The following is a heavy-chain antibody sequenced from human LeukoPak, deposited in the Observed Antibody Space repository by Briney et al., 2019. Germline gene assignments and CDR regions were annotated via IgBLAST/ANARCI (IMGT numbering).Heavy chain of an antibody. D-gene: IGHD5-24*01. J-gene: IGHJ4*02. CDR1: GFTFSSYS. V-gene: IGHV3-15*01. Sequence: AGGSLRLSCAASGFTFSSYSMNWVRQAPGKGLEWVGRIKSKSDGGTTDYAAPVKGRFTISRDDSRNTVYLEMSSLKTEDAAVYYCPTSGRRWDYYDYWGQGTLVTVSS. CDR3: PTSGRRWDYYDY. CDR2: IKSKSDGGTT.